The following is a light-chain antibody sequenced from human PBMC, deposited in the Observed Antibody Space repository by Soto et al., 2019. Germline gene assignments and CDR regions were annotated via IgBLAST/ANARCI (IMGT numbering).Light chain of an antibody. CDR3: MQALQTPS. V-gene: IGKV2-28*01. CDR1: QSLLHSNGYTY. Sequence: DIVMTQSPLSLPVTPGEPASISRRSSQSLLHSNGYTYLDWYLQKPGQSPQLLIYLGSNRASGVPDRFSGSGSGTDFTLQISRVEAEDVGVYYCMQALQTPSFGGGTKVDIK. J-gene: IGKJ4*01. CDR2: LGS.